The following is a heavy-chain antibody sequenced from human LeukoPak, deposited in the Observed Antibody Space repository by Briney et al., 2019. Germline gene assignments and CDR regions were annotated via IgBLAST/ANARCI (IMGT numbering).Heavy chain of an antibody. Sequence: SETLSLTCTVSGGSISSGDYYWSWIRQPPGKGLEWIGYIYYSGTAYYNPSLKSRVAISVDTSKNQFSLKLSSVTAADTAIYYCARLTSGWYVIYWGQGTLVTVSS. CDR1: GGSISSGDYY. D-gene: IGHD6-19*01. J-gene: IGHJ4*02. CDR3: ARLTSGWYVIY. V-gene: IGHV4-30-4*01. CDR2: IYYSGTA.